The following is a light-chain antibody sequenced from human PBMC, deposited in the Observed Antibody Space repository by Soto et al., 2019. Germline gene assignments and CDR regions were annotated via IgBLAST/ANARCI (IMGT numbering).Light chain of an antibody. V-gene: IGKV1-5*03. CDR2: TAS. CDR3: QQYNSYSRGT. CDR1: QNIKNW. J-gene: IGKJ1*01. Sequence: DIQMTQSPSTLSASVGDRVTITCRASQNIKNWLAWYQQKPGKVPKLLIYTASTLESGVPSRFSGSGSWTEFTLTISSLQPDDFATYYCQQYNSYSRGTFGQGTKVEIK.